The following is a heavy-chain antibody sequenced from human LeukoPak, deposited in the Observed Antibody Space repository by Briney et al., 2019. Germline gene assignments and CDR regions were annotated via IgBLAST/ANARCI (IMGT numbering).Heavy chain of an antibody. V-gene: IGHV1-46*01. CDR1: GYTFTSYY. Sequence: GASVKVSCKASGYTFTSYYMHWVRQAPGQGLEWMGIINPSGGSTSYAQKFQGRVTMTRDTSTSTAYMELRSLRSDDTAVYYCARSRTGMTRVDYWGQGTLVTVSS. CDR2: INPSGGST. CDR3: ARSRTGMTRVDY. J-gene: IGHJ4*02. D-gene: IGHD1-1*01.